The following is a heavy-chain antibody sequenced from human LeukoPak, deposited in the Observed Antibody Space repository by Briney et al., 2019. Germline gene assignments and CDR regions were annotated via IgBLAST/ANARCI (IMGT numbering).Heavy chain of an antibody. V-gene: IGHV1-8*01. CDR2: MNPNSGNT. CDR3: ARDGYCTNGVCYPDC. D-gene: IGHD2-8*01. Sequence: ASVKVSCKASGYTFTSYDINWVRQATGQGVEWMGWMNPNSGNTGYAQKFQGRVTMTRNTSISTAYMELSSLRSEDTAVYYCARDGYCTNGVCYPDCWGQGTLVIVSS. J-gene: IGHJ4*02. CDR1: GYTFTSYD.